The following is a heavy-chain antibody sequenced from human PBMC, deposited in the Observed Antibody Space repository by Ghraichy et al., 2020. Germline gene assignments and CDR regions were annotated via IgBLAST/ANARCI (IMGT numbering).Heavy chain of an antibody. J-gene: IGHJ6*02. Sequence: ASVNVSCKVSGYTLTELSMHWVRQAPGKGLEWMGGFDPEDGETIYAQKFQGRVTMTEDTSTDTAYMELSSLRSEDTAVYYCATDRFGFYGMDVWGQGTTVTVSS. V-gene: IGHV1-24*01. CDR1: GYTLTELS. D-gene: IGHD3-16*01. CDR3: ATDRFGFYGMDV. CDR2: FDPEDGET.